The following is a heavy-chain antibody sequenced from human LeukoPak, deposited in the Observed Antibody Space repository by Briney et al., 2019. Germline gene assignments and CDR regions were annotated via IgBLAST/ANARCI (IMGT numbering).Heavy chain of an antibody. CDR3: AREVQLWPGAFDI. V-gene: IGHV3-53*04. CDR1: GFTFSDYY. CDR2: IYSGGSS. J-gene: IGHJ3*02. Sequence: LTGGSLRLSCAASGFTFSDYYMSWVRQAPGKGLEWVSVIYSGGSSYYADSVKGRFTISRHNSKNTLYLQMNSLRAEDTAVYYCAREVQLWPGAFDIWGQGTMVTVSS. D-gene: IGHD5-18*01.